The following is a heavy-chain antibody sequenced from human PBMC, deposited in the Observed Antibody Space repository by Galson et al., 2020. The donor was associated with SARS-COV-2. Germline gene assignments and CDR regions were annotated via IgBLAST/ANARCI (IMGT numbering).Heavy chain of an antibody. CDR2: IYYSGST. CDR1: GGSISSGGYY. V-gene: IGHV4-31*03. D-gene: IGHD3-22*01. Sequence: SETLSLTCTVSGGSISSGGYYWSWIRQHPGKGLEWIGYIYYSGSTYYNPSLKSRVTISVDTSKNQFSLKLSSVTAADTAVYYCARVFVDDSSGSAYYFDYWGQGTLVTVSS. CDR3: ARVFVDDSSGSAYYFDY. J-gene: IGHJ4*02.